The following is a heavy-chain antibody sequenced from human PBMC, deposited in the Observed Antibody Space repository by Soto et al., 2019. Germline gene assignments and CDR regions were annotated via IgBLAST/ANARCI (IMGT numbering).Heavy chain of an antibody. CDR3: VRGPGHFEY. V-gene: IGHV2-5*02. CDR2: IYWDDDK. D-gene: IGHD6-25*01. CDR1: GFSLSTSGVA. Sequence: QITLKESGPTLVKSTQTLTLTCTFSGFSLSTSGVAVGWIRQPPGKALEWLALIYWDDDKRYRPSLKSRLTVTKETSKNPVVLTMTHMDPIDTPTFFCVRGPGHFEYWGQGTPVTVPS. J-gene: IGHJ4*02.